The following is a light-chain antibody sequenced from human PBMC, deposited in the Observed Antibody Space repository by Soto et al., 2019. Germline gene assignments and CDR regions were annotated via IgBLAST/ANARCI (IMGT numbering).Light chain of an antibody. J-gene: IGLJ1*01. CDR2: DTS. V-gene: IGLV7-46*01. CDR3: LLSYSGALYV. Sequence: AVVTXEPSLTVSPGGTVTLTCGSSTGAVTSGHYPYWFQQKPGQAPRTLIYDTSNKHSWTPARFSGSLLGGKAALTLSGAQPEDEAEYYCLLSYSGALYVFGTGTKVTVL. CDR1: TGAVTSGHY.